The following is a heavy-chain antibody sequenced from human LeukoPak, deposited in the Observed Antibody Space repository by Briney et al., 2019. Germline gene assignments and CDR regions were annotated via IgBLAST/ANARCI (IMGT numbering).Heavy chain of an antibody. CDR1: GYTFTSYY. D-gene: IGHD3-22*01. CDR2: INPSGGST. J-gene: IGHJ6*02. V-gene: IGHV1-46*01. CDR3: AREVADSSGYYPLLGYYYGMDV. Sequence: GASVKISCKASGYTFTSYYMHWVRQAPGQGLEWMGIINPSGGSTSYAQKFQGRVTMTRDTSTSTVYMELSSLRSEDTAVYYCAREVADSSGYYPLLGYYYGMDVWGQGTTVTVSS.